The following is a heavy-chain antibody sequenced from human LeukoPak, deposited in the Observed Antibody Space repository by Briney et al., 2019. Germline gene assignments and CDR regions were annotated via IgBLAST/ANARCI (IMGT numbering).Heavy chain of an antibody. CDR2: IYSGGST. Sequence: GGSLRLSCAASGFTFSNAWMSWVRQAPGKGLEWVSVIYSGGSTYYADSVKGRFTISRDNSKNTLYLQMNSLRAEDTAVYYCARVGQQLAFKGAFDIWGQGTMVTVSS. V-gene: IGHV3-53*01. J-gene: IGHJ3*02. D-gene: IGHD6-13*01. CDR1: GFTFSNAW. CDR3: ARVGQQLAFKGAFDI.